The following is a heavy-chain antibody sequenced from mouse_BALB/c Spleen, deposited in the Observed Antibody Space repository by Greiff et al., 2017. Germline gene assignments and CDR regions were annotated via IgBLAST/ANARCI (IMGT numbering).Heavy chain of an antibody. CDR3: ARDLYYDYDWFAY. J-gene: IGHJ3*01. D-gene: IGHD2-4*01. V-gene: IGHV3-6*02. Sequence: EVKLQESGPGLVKPSQSLSLTCSVTGYSITSGYYWNWIRQFPGNKLEWMGYISYDGSNNYNPSLKNRISITRDTSKNQFFLKLNSVTTEDTATYYCARDLYYDYDWFAYWGQGTLVTVSA. CDR2: ISYDGSN. CDR1: GYSITSGYY.